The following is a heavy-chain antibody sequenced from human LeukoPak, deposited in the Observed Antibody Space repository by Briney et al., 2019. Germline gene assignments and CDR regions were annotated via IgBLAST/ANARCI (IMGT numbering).Heavy chain of an antibody. CDR3: AKEGYSGYYAFDI. Sequence: PGGSLRLSCAASGFISSDHYMSWIRQAPGKGLEWVSYISTSGSYTNYADSVKGRFTISRDNAKNSLYLQMNSLRADDTAMYYCAKEGYSGYYAFDIWGQGTMVTVSS. CDR1: GFISSDHY. CDR2: ISTSGSYT. J-gene: IGHJ3*02. D-gene: IGHD5-12*01. V-gene: IGHV3-11*05.